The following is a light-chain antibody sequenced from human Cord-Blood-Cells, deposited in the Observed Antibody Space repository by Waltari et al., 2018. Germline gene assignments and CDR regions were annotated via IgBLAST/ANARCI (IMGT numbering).Light chain of an antibody. J-gene: IGLJ3*02. Sequence: QSALTQPASVSGSPGQSITISGTGTSSDVGGYNYVSWYQQHPGQAPKLMIYEVSNRPAVVSTRFSGSKSGNAASLTISGRQSGDEAGDCCGSYTRSSTLVFGGGTKLTVL. V-gene: IGLV2-14*01. CDR2: EVS. CDR1: SSDVGGYNY. CDR3: GSYTRSSTLV.